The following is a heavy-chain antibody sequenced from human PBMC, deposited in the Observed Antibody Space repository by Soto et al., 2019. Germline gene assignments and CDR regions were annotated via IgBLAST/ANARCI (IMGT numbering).Heavy chain of an antibody. J-gene: IGHJ4*02. CDR1: GGTFSSYA. V-gene: IGHV1-69*13. Sequence: ASVKVSCKASGGTFSSYAISWVRQAPGQGLEWMGGIIPIFGTANYAQKFQGRVTITADESTSTAYMELSSLRSEDTAVYYCARASKSGVFGELLFHFDYWGQGTLVTVSS. D-gene: IGHD3-10*02. CDR3: ARASKSGVFGELLFHFDY. CDR2: IIPIFGTA.